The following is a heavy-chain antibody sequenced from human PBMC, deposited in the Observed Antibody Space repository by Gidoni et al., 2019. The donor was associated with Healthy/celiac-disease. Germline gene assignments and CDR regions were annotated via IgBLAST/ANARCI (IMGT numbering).Heavy chain of an antibody. J-gene: IGHJ4*02. CDR1: GGSIRSGGYY. CDR3: ARDSSAYYDSSGYYYVFDY. Sequence: QVQLQESGPGLVKPSQTLSLTCTVSGGSIRSGGYYWSWIRQHPGKGLEWIGYIYYSGSTYYNPSLKSRVTISVDTSKNQFSLKLSSVTAADTAVYYCARDSSAYYDSSGYYYVFDYWGQGTLVTVSS. CDR2: IYYSGST. D-gene: IGHD3-22*01. V-gene: IGHV4-31*03.